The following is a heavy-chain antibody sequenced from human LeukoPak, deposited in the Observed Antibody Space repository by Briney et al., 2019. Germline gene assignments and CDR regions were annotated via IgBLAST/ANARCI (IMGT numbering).Heavy chain of an antibody. CDR1: VYTFTDYY. CDR3: ARARWQLVPYFDS. D-gene: IGHD6-6*01. V-gene: IGHV1-2*02. Sequence: ASVTVSFMASVYTFTDYYMHWVRQAPGQGLEWMGWINPNSGGTNFAQKFQGRVAMTRDTSISTAYLELGSLRSDDTAVYFCARARWQLVPYFDSWGQGTLVTVSS. J-gene: IGHJ4*02. CDR2: INPNSGGT.